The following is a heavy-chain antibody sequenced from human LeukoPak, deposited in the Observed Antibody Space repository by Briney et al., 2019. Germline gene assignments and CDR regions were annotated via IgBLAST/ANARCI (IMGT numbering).Heavy chain of an antibody. J-gene: IGHJ4*02. D-gene: IGHD5-18*01. CDR3: ARGLGYSYVRSLGFDY. Sequence: PETLSLTCAVSGGSISSSNWWSWVRQPPGKGLEWIGEIYHSGSTNYNPSLKSRVTISVDKSKNQFSLKLSSVTAADTAVYYCARGLGYSYVRSLGFDYWGQGTLVTVSS. CDR2: IYHSGST. V-gene: IGHV4-4*03. CDR1: GGSISSSNW.